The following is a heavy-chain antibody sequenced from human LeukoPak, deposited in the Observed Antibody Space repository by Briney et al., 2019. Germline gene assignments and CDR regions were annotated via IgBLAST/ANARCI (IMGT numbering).Heavy chain of an antibody. D-gene: IGHD5-12*01. CDR3: ARDSGYSGYSDY. CDR2: ITGSGDNT. J-gene: IGHJ4*02. Sequence: PGGSLRLSCAASGFTFSSYAMTWVRQAPGRGLEWVSVITGSGDNTDYADSVKGRFTISRDNAKNSLNLQMNSLRAEDTAVYYCARDSGYSGYSDYWGQGTLVTVSS. V-gene: IGHV3-23*01. CDR1: GFTFSSYA.